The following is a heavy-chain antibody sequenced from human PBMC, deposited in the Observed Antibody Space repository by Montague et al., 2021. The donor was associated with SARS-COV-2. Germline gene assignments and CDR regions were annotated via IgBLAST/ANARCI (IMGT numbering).Heavy chain of an antibody. CDR3: ARSISSSGASDN. CDR1: GGSLNKHY. CDR2: IFYKGNT. V-gene: IGHV4-59*11. J-gene: IGHJ4*02. Sequence: SEILSLTCTVSGGSLNKHYWSWIRKAPGKELEWLGNIFYKGNTXXXVXXWGRVSMSLDTPQNQFSLRLTSLTAADTAVYYCARSISSSGASDNWGQGILVTVS. D-gene: IGHD3-22*01.